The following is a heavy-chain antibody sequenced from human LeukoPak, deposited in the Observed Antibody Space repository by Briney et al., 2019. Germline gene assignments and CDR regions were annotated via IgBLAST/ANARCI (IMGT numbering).Heavy chain of an antibody. Sequence: ASETLSLTCTASGDSISSYYWGWIRQPPGKGLEWIGSIYYSGSTYYNPSLKSRVTISVDTSKNQFSLKLSSVTAADTAVYYCARVRYRVGATLFDYWGQGTLVTVSS. CDR2: IYYSGST. V-gene: IGHV4-39*07. CDR1: GDSISSYY. J-gene: IGHJ4*02. D-gene: IGHD1-26*01. CDR3: ARVRYRVGATLFDY.